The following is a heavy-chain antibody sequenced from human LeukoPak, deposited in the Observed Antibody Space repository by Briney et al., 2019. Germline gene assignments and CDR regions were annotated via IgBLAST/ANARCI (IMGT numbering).Heavy chain of an antibody. CDR2: ISGSGGST. J-gene: IGHJ5*02. V-gene: IGHV3-23*01. CDR3: AKHKSSGSYPWFDP. CDR1: GFTFSSYG. Sequence: PGGTLRLSCAASGFTFSSYGMSWVRQAPGKGLEWVSAISGSGGSTYYADSVKGRFTISRDNSKNTLYLQMNSLRAEDTAVYYCAKHKSSGSYPWFDPWGQGTLVTVSS. D-gene: IGHD3-10*01.